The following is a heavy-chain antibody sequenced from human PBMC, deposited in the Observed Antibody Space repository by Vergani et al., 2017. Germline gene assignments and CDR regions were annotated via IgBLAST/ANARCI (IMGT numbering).Heavy chain of an antibody. CDR3: QMTLSSLRSEDTAVYYCARSIGYCAGATCRAYYFDH. CDR1: GGSISSDNW. CDR2: IHRSRST. Sequence: QVQLQQWGPGLVTPSGTLSLTCAVYGGSISSDNWWNWVRQAPGKGLQWIGEIHRSRSTNYNPSLRRRVTISLDKSKNQFSLKLTSVTAADTATRTVQMTLSSLRSEDTAVYYCARSIGYCAGATCRAYYFDHWGQGTRVTVSS. D-gene: IGHD2-21*01. V-gene: IGHV4-4*02. J-gene: IGHJ5*02.